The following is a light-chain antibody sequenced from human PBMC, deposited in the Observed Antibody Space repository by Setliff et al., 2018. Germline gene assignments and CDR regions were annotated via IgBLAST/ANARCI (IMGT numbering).Light chain of an antibody. CDR3: SSYTVGSTLSV. Sequence: QSALTQPASVSGSPGQSITFSCTGSSSDVGGYDYVSWYQQHPGKAPKLLIYDVTNRTSGVSNRFSGSKSGNTASLTISGLQAEDEAVYFCSSYTVGSTLSVFGTGTKVTVL. CDR2: DVT. V-gene: IGLV2-14*03. J-gene: IGLJ1*01. CDR1: SSDVGGYDY.